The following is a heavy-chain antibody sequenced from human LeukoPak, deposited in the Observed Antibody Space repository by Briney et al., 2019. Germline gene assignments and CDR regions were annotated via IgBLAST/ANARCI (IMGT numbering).Heavy chain of an antibody. CDR1: GFTFSNNW. J-gene: IGHJ5*02. V-gene: IGHV3-7*01. Sequence: GGSLRLSCAASGFTFSNNWMTWVRQAPGKGLEWVASVKKDASEKYYVDSVKGRFTISRDNAKNSLYLQMSSLRAEDTAVYYCARDTGSNYYDSSQQFDPWGQGTLVTVSS. CDR3: ARDTGSNYYDSSQQFDP. CDR2: VKKDASEK. D-gene: IGHD3-22*01.